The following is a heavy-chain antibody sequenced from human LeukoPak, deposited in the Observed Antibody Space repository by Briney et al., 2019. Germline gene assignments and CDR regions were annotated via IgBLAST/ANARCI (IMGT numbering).Heavy chain of an antibody. D-gene: IGHD3-9*01. J-gene: IGHJ3*02. CDR1: GGTFSSYA. CDR3: ATDYDILTGYAFDI. CDR2: IIPILGIA. Sequence: SVKVSCKASGGTFSSYAISWVRQAPGQGLEWMGRIIPILGIANYAQKFQGRVTMTEDTSTDTAYMELSSLRSEDTAVYYCATDYDILTGYAFDIWGQGTMVTVSS. V-gene: IGHV1-69*04.